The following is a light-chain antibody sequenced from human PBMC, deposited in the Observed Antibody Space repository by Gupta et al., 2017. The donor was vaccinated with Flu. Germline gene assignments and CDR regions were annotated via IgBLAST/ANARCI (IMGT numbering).Light chain of an antibody. J-gene: IGLJ2*01. CDR2: GKN. V-gene: IGLV3-19*01. CDR1: SPRTYY. CDR3: SSRDTTNLHVE. Sequence: SSELTQDPAASVTLGQTVRLTCQGDSPRTYYASWYQQKPGQAPVLVFYGKNNRPSGIPDRFSGSSSGDTASLTVTGAQAEDEADYYCSSRDTTNLHVEFGGGTRLTVL.